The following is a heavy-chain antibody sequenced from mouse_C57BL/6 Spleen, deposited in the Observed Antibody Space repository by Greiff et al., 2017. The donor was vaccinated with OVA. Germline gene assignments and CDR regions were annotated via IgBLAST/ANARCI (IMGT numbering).Heavy chain of an antibody. J-gene: IGHJ1*03. CDR3: ARQSGSHSYFDV. V-gene: IGHV5-9*01. CDR1: GFTFSSYT. D-gene: IGHD6-2*01. CDR2: ISGGGGNT. Sequence: EVMLVESGGGLVKPGGSLKLSCAASGFTFSSYTMSWVRQTPEKRLEWVATISGGGGNTYYPDSVKGRFTISRDNAKNTLYLQMSSLRSEDTALYDCARQSGSHSYFDVWGTGTTVTVS.